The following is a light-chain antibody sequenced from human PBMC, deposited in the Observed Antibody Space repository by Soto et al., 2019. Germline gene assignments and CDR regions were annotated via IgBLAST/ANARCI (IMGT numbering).Light chain of an antibody. CDR3: SSYTSSSSLYV. J-gene: IGLJ1*01. CDR1: SSDVGGYNF. Sequence: QSALTQPASVSGSPGQSITISCTGTSSDVGGYNFVSWYQQHPGKVPKVMIYDVTNRPSGVSTRFSGSKSGNTAPLTISGLQAEDEADYYCSSYTSSSSLYVFGTGTKLTVL. CDR2: DVT. V-gene: IGLV2-14*03.